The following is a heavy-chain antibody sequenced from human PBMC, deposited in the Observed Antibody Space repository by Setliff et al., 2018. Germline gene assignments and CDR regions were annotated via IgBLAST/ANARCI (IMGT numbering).Heavy chain of an antibody. CDR3: ALRVRDELTIFDIVKTRRRWFDP. CDR2: INHSGST. V-gene: IGHV4-34*01. J-gene: IGHJ5*02. D-gene: IGHD3-3*01. Sequence: SETLSLTCAVYGGSFSTYYWIWIRQPPGKGLEWIGEINHSGSTNYNPSLKSRVTISVDTSKNQFSLRLSSATAADTAVYYCALRVRDELTIFDIVKTRRRWFDPWGQGTPVTVSS. CDR1: GGSFSTYY.